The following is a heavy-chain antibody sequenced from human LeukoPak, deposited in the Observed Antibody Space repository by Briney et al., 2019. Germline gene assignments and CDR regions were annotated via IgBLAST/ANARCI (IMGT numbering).Heavy chain of an antibody. CDR3: ARLSSSSPRTYFDY. Sequence: SETLSLTCTVSGGSISGYYWSWIRQPPGKGLEWIGEINHSGSTNYNPSLKSRVTISVDTSKNQFSLKLSSVTAADTAVYYCARLSSSSPRTYFDYWGQGTLVTVSS. J-gene: IGHJ4*02. CDR2: INHSGST. V-gene: IGHV4-34*01. D-gene: IGHD6-13*01. CDR1: GGSISGYY.